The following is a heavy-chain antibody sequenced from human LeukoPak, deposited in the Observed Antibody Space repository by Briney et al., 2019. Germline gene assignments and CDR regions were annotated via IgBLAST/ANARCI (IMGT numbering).Heavy chain of an antibody. J-gene: IGHJ4*02. Sequence: GGSLRLSCAASGFTFSNYAMHWVRQAPGKGLEYLSAINGNGGSTYYATSVKGKFTITRDNSKNTLYLQVDSLSAEDMAVFYCARSLGAGSYLDFWGQGTLVTVSS. CDR1: GFTFSNYA. V-gene: IGHV3-64*01. CDR3: ARSLGAGSYLDF. D-gene: IGHD3-10*02. CDR2: INGNGGST.